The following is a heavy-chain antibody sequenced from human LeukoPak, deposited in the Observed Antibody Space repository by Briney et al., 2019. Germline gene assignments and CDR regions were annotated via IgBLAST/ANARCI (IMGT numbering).Heavy chain of an antibody. Sequence: PSETLSLTCAVYGASLNGHYWSWIRQPPGKGLEWIGEGSDVGGTKYNPSLKSRVTISADTSKNQFSLKLRSVTAADTAVYYCARDYGDIPPDWYYDLWGRGTLVTVSS. V-gene: IGHV4-34*01. J-gene: IGHJ2*01. CDR1: GASLNGHY. CDR3: ARDYGDIPPDWYYDL. CDR2: GSDVGGT. D-gene: IGHD4-17*01.